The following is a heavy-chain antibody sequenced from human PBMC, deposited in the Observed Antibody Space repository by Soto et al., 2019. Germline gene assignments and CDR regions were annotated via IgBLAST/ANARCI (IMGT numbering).Heavy chain of an antibody. Sequence: GGSLRLSCAASGFAFSSFAMSWVRQAPGKGLEWVSDISRSGGSTSSADSVKGRFTISRDNSKKTLYLQMSSLRVEDTAVYHWGAGLSAGKGTPLGLWGQGSLVTVSS. CDR1: GFAFSSFA. CDR2: ISRSGGST. V-gene: IGHV3-23*01. J-gene: IGHJ4*02. CDR3: GAGLSAGKGTPLGL. D-gene: IGHD6-13*01.